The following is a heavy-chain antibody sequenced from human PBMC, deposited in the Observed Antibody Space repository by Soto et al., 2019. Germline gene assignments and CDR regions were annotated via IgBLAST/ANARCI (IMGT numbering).Heavy chain of an antibody. CDR3: AINDYDSSAYLY. CDR1: GHTLINYY. J-gene: IGHJ4*02. CDR2: IDPSGNGT. Sequence: QVQLVQSGAEVKKPGASVKVSCKASGHTLINYYMHWVRQAPGQGLDWLGKIDPSGNGTSYAERFQGRITLTSDTSTNTVYVELSSLRSEDTAIYYCAINDYDSSAYLYWGQGTLVTVSS. D-gene: IGHD3-22*01. V-gene: IGHV1-46*01.